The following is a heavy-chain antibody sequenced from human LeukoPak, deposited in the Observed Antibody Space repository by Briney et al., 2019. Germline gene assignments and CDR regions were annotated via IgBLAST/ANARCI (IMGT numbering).Heavy chain of an antibody. Sequence: PSETLSLTCTVSGGSISSGDYYWSCLRQHPGKGLEWIGYIYYSGSTYYNPSLKSRVTISVDTSKNHFSLKLSSVTAADTAVYYCARGVVGGWYDYWGQGTLVTVSS. D-gene: IGHD6-19*01. J-gene: IGHJ4*02. CDR3: ARGVVGGWYDY. CDR2: IYYSGST. CDR1: GGSISSGDYY. V-gene: IGHV4-31*03.